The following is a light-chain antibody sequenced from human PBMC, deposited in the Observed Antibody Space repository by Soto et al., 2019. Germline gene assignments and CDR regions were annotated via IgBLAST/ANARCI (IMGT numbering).Light chain of an antibody. CDR3: QQRSNWAT. CDR1: QSVSSY. CDR2: DAS. Sequence: EIVLTQSPATLSLSPGERATLSCRASQSVSSYLAWYQQKPGQAPRLLIYDASNRATGIPARFSGSGSGTDFTLTSSSLEPEDFAVYYCQQRSNWATFGGGTKVEIK. J-gene: IGKJ4*01. V-gene: IGKV3-11*01.